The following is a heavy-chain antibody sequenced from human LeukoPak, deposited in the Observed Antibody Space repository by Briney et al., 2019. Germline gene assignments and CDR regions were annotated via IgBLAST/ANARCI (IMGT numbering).Heavy chain of an antibody. Sequence: GGSLRLSCAASGFTFSSNYMSWVRQAPGKGLEWVSVIYSGGSTYYADSVKGRFTISRHNSKNTLYLQMNSLRAEDTAVYYCARATYSSSWPTFDYWGQGTLVTVSS. CDR1: GFTFSSNY. CDR3: ARATYSSSWPTFDY. CDR2: IYSGGST. J-gene: IGHJ4*02. D-gene: IGHD6-13*01. V-gene: IGHV3-53*04.